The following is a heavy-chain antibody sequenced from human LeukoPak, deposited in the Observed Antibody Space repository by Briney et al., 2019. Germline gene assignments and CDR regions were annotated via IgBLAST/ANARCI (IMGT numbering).Heavy chain of an antibody. CDR2: ISRRGNT. CDR1: GGSFSGYY. Sequence: SETLSLTCAVYGGSFSGYYWSWIRQPPGKGLEWIGQISRRGNTNYNPSLKSRVAISVDTSKNQLSLKLSTVTAADTALYYCARHGEYYFDYWGQGTLVTVSS. CDR3: ARHGEYYFDY. J-gene: IGHJ4*02. D-gene: IGHD3-10*01. V-gene: IGHV4-34*01.